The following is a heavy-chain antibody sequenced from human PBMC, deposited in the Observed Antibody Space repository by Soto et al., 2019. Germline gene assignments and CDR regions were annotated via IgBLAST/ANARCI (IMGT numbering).Heavy chain of an antibody. V-gene: IGHV1-58*01. Sequence: SVKVSCKASGFTFTSSAVQWVRQARGQRLEWIGWIVVGSGNTNYAQKFQERVTITRDMSTSTAYMELSSLRSEDTAVYYCFRRTPMRSDAFDIWGQGTIVTVSS. J-gene: IGHJ3*02. CDR2: IVVGSGNT. CDR3: FRRTPMRSDAFDI. CDR1: GFTFTSSA.